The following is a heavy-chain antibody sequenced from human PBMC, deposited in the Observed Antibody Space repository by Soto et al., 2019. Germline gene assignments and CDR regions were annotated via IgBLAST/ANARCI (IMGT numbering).Heavy chain of an antibody. V-gene: IGHV1-3*01. CDR1: GYTFTSYA. CDR3: AGAFLSITGTSTAFDI. CDR2: INAGNGNT. J-gene: IGHJ3*02. D-gene: IGHD1-7*01. Sequence: QVQLVQSGAEVKKPGASVKVSCKASGYTFTSYAMHWVRQAPGQRLEWMGWINAGNGNTKYSQKFQGRVTITRDTSASTAYMELSSLRSEDTAVYYCAGAFLSITGTSTAFDIWGQGTMVTVSS.